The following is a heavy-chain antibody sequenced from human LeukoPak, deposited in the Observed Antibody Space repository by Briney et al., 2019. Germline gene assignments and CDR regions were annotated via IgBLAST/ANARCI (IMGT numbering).Heavy chain of an antibody. D-gene: IGHD3-3*01. CDR3: ARESVLRVFDY. CDR2: MNPNSGNT. J-gene: IGHJ4*02. CDR1: GYTFTSYD. V-gene: IGHV1-8*01. Sequence: ASVKVSCTASGYTFTSYDINWVRQATGQGLEWMGWMNPNSGNTGFAQKFQGRVIMTRNTSISTAYMELSSLRSEDTAVYYCARESVLRVFDYWGQGTLVTVSS.